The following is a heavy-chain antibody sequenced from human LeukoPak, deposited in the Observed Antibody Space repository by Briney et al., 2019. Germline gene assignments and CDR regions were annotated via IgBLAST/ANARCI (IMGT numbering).Heavy chain of an antibody. CDR3: ANHYGDYGLPLDY. V-gene: IGHV3-23*01. J-gene: IGHJ4*02. CDR2: ISGSGGST. CDR1: GFTFSSYA. Sequence: GGSLRLSCAASGFTFSSYAMSWVRQAPGKGLEWVSAISGSGGSTYYADSVKGRFIISRDNSKNTLYLQMNSLRAEDTAVYYCANHYGDYGLPLDYWGQGTLVTVSS. D-gene: IGHD4-17*01.